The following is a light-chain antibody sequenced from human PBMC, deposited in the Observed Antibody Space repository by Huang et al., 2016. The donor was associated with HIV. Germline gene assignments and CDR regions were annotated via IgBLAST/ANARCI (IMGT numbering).Light chain of an antibody. V-gene: IGKV3-11*01. CDR3: QQHGDWP. CDR1: QSVCNF. J-gene: IGKJ3*01. Sequence: EIVLTQSPATLSLSPGERATLSCRASQSVCNFLAWYQQRPGQAPRLLVYDASNRAADIPARFSGSGSGTDFTLTISSLEPEDFAVYFCQQHGDWPFGPGTKVEIK. CDR2: DAS.